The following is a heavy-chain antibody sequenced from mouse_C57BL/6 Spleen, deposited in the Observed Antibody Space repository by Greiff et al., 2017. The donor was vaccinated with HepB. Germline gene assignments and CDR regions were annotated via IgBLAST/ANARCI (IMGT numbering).Heavy chain of an antibody. J-gene: IGHJ2*01. D-gene: IGHD1-1*01. CDR1: GYTFTSYW. Sequence: QVQLQQPGAELVKPGASVKLSCKASGYTFTSYWMQGVKQRPGQGLEWIGEFDPSDSYTNSNQKFKGKATLTVDTSSSTAYMQLSSLTSEDSAVYYCARYYYGSRTFDYWGQGTTLTVSS. CDR2: FDPSDSYT. CDR3: ARYYYGSRTFDY. V-gene: IGHV1-50*01.